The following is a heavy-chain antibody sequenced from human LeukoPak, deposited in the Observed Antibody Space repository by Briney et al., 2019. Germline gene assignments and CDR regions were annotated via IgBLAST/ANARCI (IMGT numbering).Heavy chain of an antibody. J-gene: IGHJ4*02. CDR2: IYTSGST. CDR1: GGSISSYY. CDR3: AREGAYYDILTGYGFDY. Sequence: PSETLTLTCTVSGGSISSYYWSWIRQPAGKGLEWIGRIYTSGSTNYNPSLKSRVTISVDTSKNQFSLKLSSVTAADTAVYYCAREGAYYDILTGYGFDYWGQGTLVTVSS. V-gene: IGHV4-4*07. D-gene: IGHD3-9*01.